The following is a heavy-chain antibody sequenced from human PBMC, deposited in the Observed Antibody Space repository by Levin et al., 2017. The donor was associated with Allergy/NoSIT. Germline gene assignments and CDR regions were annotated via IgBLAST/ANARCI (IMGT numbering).Heavy chain of an antibody. V-gene: IGHV3-23*01. CDR1: GLTSSSYA. CDR2: ISHDGVST. CDR3: AKVKVYLWWITDNRVSLDY. Sequence: GESLKISCAASGLTSSSYAMGWVRQAPGKGLEWVGFISHDGVSTTYADSVKGRFTISRDNSRDMVHLQMNSLRAEDTALYYCAKVKVYLWWITDNRVSLDYWGQGALVTVSS. D-gene: IGHD2-8*01. J-gene: IGHJ4*02.